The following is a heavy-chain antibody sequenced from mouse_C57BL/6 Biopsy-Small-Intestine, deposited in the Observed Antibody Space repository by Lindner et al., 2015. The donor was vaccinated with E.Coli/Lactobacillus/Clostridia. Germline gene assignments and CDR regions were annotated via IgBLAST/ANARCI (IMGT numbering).Heavy chain of an antibody. CDR3: ARLHGPNFFDY. CDR2: ILPGSGES. CDR1: GYRFTGYW. V-gene: IGHV1-9*01. J-gene: IGHJ2*01. Sequence: VQLQESGAELMKPGASVKLSCKATGYRFTGYWIEWIKQRPGHGLEWIGEILPGSGESNYNEKFKGKATFTADTSSNTAYMQLSSLTSEESAIYYCARLHGPNFFDYWGQGTTLTVSS.